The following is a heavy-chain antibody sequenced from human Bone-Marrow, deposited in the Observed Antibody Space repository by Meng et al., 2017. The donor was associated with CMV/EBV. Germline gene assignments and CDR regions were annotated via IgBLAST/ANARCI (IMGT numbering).Heavy chain of an antibody. CDR1: GFTVSSNE. V-gene: IGHV3-38-3*01. Sequence: GGSLRLSCAASGFTVSSNEMSWVRQAPGKGLEWVSSISGGSTYYADSRKGRFTISRDNSKNTLHLQMNSLRAEDTAVYYCARDLFKQQLIPFDYWGPGTLVTVSS. J-gene: IGHJ4*02. CDR2: ISGGST. CDR3: ARDLFKQQLIPFDY. D-gene: IGHD6-13*01.